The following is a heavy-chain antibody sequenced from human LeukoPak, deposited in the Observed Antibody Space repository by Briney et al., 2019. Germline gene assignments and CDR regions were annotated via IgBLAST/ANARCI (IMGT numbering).Heavy chain of an antibody. CDR1: GGSISSGGYY. V-gene: IGHV4-31*03. CDR3: AREAGIPPNTQQWPTSVDQ. CDR2: IYHSGST. D-gene: IGHD5-18*01. J-gene: IGHJ4*02. Sequence: SQTLSLTCTVSGGSISSGGYYWSWIRQHPGKGLEWIGYIYHSGSTYYNPSLKSRVSISVDTSKNQFSLKLSSVTAADTAVYYCAREAGIPPNTQQWPTSVDQWGQGTLVTVSS.